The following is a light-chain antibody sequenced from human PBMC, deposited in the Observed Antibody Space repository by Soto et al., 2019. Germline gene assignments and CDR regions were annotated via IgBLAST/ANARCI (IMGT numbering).Light chain of an antibody. CDR3: GTWDSSLSAVV. CDR1: SSNIGNNY. J-gene: IGLJ2*01. Sequence: QSVLTQPPSVSAAPGQKVTISCSGSSSNIGNNYVSWYQQLPGTAHKLLIYDNNKRPSGIPARFSGSKSGTSATLGITGRQTGDEADYYCGTWDSSLSAVVFGGGTKLTVL. V-gene: IGLV1-51*01. CDR2: DNN.